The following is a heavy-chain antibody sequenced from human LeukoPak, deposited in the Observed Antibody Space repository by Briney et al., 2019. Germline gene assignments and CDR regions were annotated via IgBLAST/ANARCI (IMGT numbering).Heavy chain of an antibody. Sequence: SETLSLTCSLSGDSITTNSYWWGCIRQSPGKGLEWIGSIYSSGNSYYNPSLKSRATISPDTSNNQYSLRLTSVTTADTAVYYCARRGIWDLQIGNWFDAWGQGILVTVSS. CDR2: IYSSGNS. V-gene: IGHV4-39*01. CDR3: ARRGIWDLQIGNWFDA. CDR1: GDSITTNSYW. D-gene: IGHD3-16*01. J-gene: IGHJ5*02.